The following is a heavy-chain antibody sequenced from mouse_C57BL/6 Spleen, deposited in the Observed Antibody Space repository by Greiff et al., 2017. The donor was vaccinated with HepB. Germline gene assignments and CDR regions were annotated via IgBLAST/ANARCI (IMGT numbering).Heavy chain of an antibody. Sequence: EVKLMESGGGLVKPGGSLKLSCAASGFTFSSYAMSWVRQTPEKRLEWVATISDGGSYTYYPDNVKGRFTISRDNAKNNLYLQMSHLKSEDTAMYYCARAEIYDGYYVDYWGQGTTLTVSS. J-gene: IGHJ2*01. CDR1: GFTFSSYA. CDR3: ARAEIYDGYYVDY. CDR2: ISDGGSYT. V-gene: IGHV5-4*03. D-gene: IGHD2-3*01.